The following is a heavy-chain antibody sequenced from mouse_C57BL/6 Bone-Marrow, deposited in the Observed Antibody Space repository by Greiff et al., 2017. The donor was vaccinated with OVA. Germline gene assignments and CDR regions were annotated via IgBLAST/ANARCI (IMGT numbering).Heavy chain of an antibody. CDR1: SFAFMASA. J-gene: IGHJ3*01. Sequence: QVQLQQSGAELVRPGSSVKLSCKDSSFAFMASAMHWVKQRPGHGLEWIGSFTMYSDATEYSENFKGKATLTANTSSSTAYMELSSLTSEDSAVYYCARVFYDGSFAYWGQGTLVTVSA. D-gene: IGHD2-3*01. V-gene: IGHV1-49*01. CDR3: ARVFYDGSFAY. CDR2: FTMYSDAT.